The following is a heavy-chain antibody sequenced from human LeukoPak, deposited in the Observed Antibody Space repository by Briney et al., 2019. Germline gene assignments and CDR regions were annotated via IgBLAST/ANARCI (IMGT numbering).Heavy chain of an antibody. D-gene: IGHD2-2*01. CDR1: GGTFSSYA. Sequence: ASVKVSCKASGGTFSSYAISWVRQAPGQGLEWMGRIIPILGIANYARKFQGRVTITADKSTSTAYMELSSLRSEDTAVYYCATSTYYYYGMDVWGQGTTVTVSS. J-gene: IGHJ6*02. CDR3: ATSTYYYYGMDV. CDR2: IIPILGIA. V-gene: IGHV1-69*04.